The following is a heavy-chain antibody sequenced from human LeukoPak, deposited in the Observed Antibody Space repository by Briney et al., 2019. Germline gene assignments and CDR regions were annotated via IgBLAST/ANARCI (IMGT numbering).Heavy chain of an antibody. J-gene: IGHJ4*02. CDR2: ISYDGSNK. CDR3: ARDPTTAYFDY. Sequence: PGGSLRLSCAASGFTFSSYAMHWVRQAPGKGLEWVAVISYDGSNKYYADSVKGRFTISRDNSKNTLYLQMNSLRAEDTAVYYCARDPTTAYFDYWGQGTLVTVSS. D-gene: IGHD1-7*01. V-gene: IGHV3-30*04. CDR1: GFTFSSYA.